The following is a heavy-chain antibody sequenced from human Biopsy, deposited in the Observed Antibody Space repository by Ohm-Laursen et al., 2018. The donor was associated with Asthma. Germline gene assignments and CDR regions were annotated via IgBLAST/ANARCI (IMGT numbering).Heavy chain of an antibody. V-gene: IGHV1-69*13. Sequence: SVKVSCKASGGTFSSYAISWVRQAPGQGLEWMGGIIPIFGTANYAQKFQGRVTITADESTSTAYMELSSLRSEDTAVYYCARTSYEILTGYYNYFDYWGQGTLVTVSS. J-gene: IGHJ4*02. CDR2: IIPIFGTA. D-gene: IGHD3-9*01. CDR3: ARTSYEILTGYYNYFDY. CDR1: GGTFSSYA.